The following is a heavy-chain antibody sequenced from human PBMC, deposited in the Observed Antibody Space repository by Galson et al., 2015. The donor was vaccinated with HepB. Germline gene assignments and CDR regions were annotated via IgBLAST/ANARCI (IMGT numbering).Heavy chain of an antibody. CDR2: ISSSSSYI. J-gene: IGHJ6*02. Sequence: SLRLSCAASGFTFSSYSMSWVRQAPGKGLEWVSYISSSSSYIYYADSVKGRFTISRDNAKNSLFLQLNSLRAEDTAVYYCASRLGAALYYYGVDVWGQGATVTVSS. CDR3: ASRLGAALYYYGVDV. CDR1: GFTFSSYS. V-gene: IGHV3-21*01. D-gene: IGHD6-13*01.